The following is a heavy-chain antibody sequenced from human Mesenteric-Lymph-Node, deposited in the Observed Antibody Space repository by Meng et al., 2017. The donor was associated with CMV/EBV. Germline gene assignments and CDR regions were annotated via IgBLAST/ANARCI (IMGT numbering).Heavy chain of an antibody. V-gene: IGHV3-66*02. D-gene: IGHD3-22*01. CDR1: GFTVSSNY. CDR3: ARMGYDTSGYYLFYYFDY. CDR2: IYTSGST. Sequence: ETLSLTCAASGFTVSSNYMSWVRQAPGKGLEWVSIIYTSGSTYYADSVKGRFTISRDNSMNTVLLQMNSLRAEDTALYYCARMGYDTSGYYLFYYFDYWGQGTLVTVSS. J-gene: IGHJ4*02.